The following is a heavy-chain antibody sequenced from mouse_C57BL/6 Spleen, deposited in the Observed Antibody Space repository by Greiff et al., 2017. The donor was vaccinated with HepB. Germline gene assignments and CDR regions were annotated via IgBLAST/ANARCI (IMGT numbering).Heavy chain of an antibody. V-gene: IGHV5-9-1*02. Sequence: DVMLVESGEGLVKPGGSLKLSCAASGFTFSSYAMSWVRQTPEKRLEWVAYISSGGDYIYYADTVKGRFTISRDNARNTLYLQMSSLKSEDTAMYYCTREATVVAHFDYWGQGTTLTVSS. J-gene: IGHJ2*01. CDR1: GFTFSSYA. CDR3: TREATVVAHFDY. D-gene: IGHD1-1*01. CDR2: ISSGGDYI.